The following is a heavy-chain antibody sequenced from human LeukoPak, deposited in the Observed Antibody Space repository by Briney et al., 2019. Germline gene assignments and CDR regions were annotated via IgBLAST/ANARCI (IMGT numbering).Heavy chain of an antibody. J-gene: IGHJ4*02. CDR2: INHSGST. CDR1: GGSFSGYY. D-gene: IGHD6-13*01. V-gene: IGHV4-34*01. CDR3: ARDGSPGIAIY. Sequence: SETLSLTCAVSGGSFSGYYWSWIRQPPGKGLEWIGEINHSGSTNYNPSLKSRVTISVDTSKNQFSLKLSSVTAADTAVYYCARDGSPGIAIYWGQGTLVTVSS.